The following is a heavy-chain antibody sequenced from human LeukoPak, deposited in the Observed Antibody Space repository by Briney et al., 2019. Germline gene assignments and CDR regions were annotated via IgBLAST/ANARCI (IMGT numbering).Heavy chain of an antibody. CDR2: INPRGGST. J-gene: IGHJ4*02. V-gene: IGHV1-46*01. Sequence: ASVKVSCKASGYTFTSHFMHWVRQAPGRGLEWMGIINPRGGSTSYTQKFQGRVTMTRDTSTSTVYMELSSLRSEDTAVYYCARAGWLQYYYFDYWGQGTLVTVSS. D-gene: IGHD5-24*01. CDR1: GYTFTSHF. CDR3: ARAGWLQYYYFDY.